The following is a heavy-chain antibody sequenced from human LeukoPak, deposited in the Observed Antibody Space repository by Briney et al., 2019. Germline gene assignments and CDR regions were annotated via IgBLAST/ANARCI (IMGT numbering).Heavy chain of an antibody. Sequence: GGSLRLSCAASGFTFSSYGMHWVRQAPGKGLEWVAVISYDGGNKYYADSVKGRFTISRDNSKNTLYLQMNSLRAEDTAVYYCAKDPPVDYWGQGTLVTVSS. J-gene: IGHJ4*02. CDR3: AKDPPVDY. CDR2: ISYDGGNK. V-gene: IGHV3-30*18. CDR1: GFTFSSYG.